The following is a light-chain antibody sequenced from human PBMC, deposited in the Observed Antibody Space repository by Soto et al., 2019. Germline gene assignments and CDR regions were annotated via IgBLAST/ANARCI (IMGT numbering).Light chain of an antibody. CDR3: QHRDNSPT. CDR2: DAS. Sequence: EIVLTQSPAILSLSPGERANLSCRASRSVSTSLAWYQHKPGQAPRLLIYDASTRATGIPARFSGSGSEADFTLTISSLEPEDFAVYYCQHRDNSPTFGQGTKVEIK. V-gene: IGKV3-11*01. CDR1: RSVSTS. J-gene: IGKJ1*01.